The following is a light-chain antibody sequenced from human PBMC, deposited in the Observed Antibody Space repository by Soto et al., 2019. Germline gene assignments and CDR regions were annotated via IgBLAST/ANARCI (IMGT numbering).Light chain of an antibody. CDR1: QDINSW. Sequence: DVQMNQSPSSLSASVGDRVTITCRASQDINSWLAWYQQKPGKAPKSLIYVASSLQTGVPLRFSGSGSGTVFTLTISSLQPEDSATYYCQQYNIYPLTFGGGTKVEIK. J-gene: IGKJ4*01. V-gene: IGKV1D-16*01. CDR2: VAS. CDR3: QQYNIYPLT.